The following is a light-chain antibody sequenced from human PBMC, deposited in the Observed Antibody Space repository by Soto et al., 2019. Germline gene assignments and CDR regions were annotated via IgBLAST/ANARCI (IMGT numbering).Light chain of an antibody. CDR1: QSVSSSY. CDR3: QQYGSSPTT. CDR2: GAS. V-gene: IGKV3-20*01. Sequence: EIVLTQSPGTLSLSPGERATLSCRASQSVSSSYLAWYQQKPGQAPRLLIYGASSRGTGIPDRFSGSGSGTDFTLTISRLEPEDFAVYYCQQYGSSPTTFGQGTQVEIK. J-gene: IGKJ1*01.